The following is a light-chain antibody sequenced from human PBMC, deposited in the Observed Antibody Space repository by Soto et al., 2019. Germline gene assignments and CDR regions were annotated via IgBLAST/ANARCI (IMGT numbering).Light chain of an antibody. CDR1: TSNNGAEYD. Sequence: QSVLTQPPSVSGAPGQRITISCTGNTSNNGAEYDVHWYQQLPGTAPKLLIYGNINRPSGVPDRISASKSGTSASLAITGLQAEDEADYYCQSYDSSLSGAVVFGGGTKLTVL. J-gene: IGLJ2*01. CDR2: GNI. V-gene: IGLV1-40*01. CDR3: QSYDSSLSGAVV.